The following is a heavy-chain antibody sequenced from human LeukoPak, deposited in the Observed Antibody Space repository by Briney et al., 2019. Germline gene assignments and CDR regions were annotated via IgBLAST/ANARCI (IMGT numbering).Heavy chain of an antibody. Sequence: ASVKVSCKASGGTFSSYAISWVRQATGQGLEWMGWMNPNSGNTGYAQKFQGRVTITRNTSISTAYMELSSLRSEDTAVYYCARGNSSSWYIYYYYYMDVWGKGTTVTVSS. CDR1: GGTFSSYA. D-gene: IGHD6-13*01. CDR2: MNPNSGNT. CDR3: ARGNSSSWYIYYYYYMDV. J-gene: IGHJ6*03. V-gene: IGHV1-8*03.